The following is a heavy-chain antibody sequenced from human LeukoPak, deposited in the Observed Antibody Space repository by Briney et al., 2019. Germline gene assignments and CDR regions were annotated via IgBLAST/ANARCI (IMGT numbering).Heavy chain of an antibody. CDR3: AREVVVVPAAEYGNFDY. D-gene: IGHD2-2*01. J-gene: IGHJ4*02. Sequence: SETLSLTCTVSGGSISSGSYYWSWIRQPAGKGLEWIGRIYTSGSTNYNPSLKSRVTISVDTSKNQFSLKLSSVTAADTAVYYCAREVVVVPAAEYGNFDYWGQGTLVTVSS. CDR2: IYTSGST. V-gene: IGHV4-61*02. CDR1: GGSISSGSYY.